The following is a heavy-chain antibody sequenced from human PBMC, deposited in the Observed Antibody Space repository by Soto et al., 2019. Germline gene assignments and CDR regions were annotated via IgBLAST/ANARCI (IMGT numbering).Heavy chain of an antibody. J-gene: IGHJ6*02. D-gene: IGHD4-17*01. CDR1: GFSLSTSGVG. CDR3: ARIPDYGDYPPYYYYGMDV. V-gene: IGHV2-5*02. Sequence: SGPTLVNPTQTLTLTCTFSGFSLSTSGVGVGWIRQPPGKALEWLALIYWDDDKRYSPSLKSRLTITKDTSKNQVVLTMTNMDPVDTATYYCARIPDYGDYPPYYYYGMDVWGQGTTVTVSS. CDR2: IYWDDDK.